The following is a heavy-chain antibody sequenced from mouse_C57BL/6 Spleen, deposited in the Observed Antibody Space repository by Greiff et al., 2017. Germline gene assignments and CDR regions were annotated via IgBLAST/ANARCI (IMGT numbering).Heavy chain of an antibody. D-gene: IGHD2-3*01. CDR1: GYAFSSSW. CDR2: IYPGDGDT. V-gene: IGHV1-82*01. CDR3: AIDGSEAWFAY. J-gene: IGHJ3*01. Sequence: QVQLQQSGPELVKPGASVKISCKASGYAFSSSWMNWVKQRPGKGLEWIGRIYPGDGDTNYNGKFKGKATLTADKSSSTAYMQLSSLTSEDSAVYCCAIDGSEAWFAYWGQGTLVTVSA.